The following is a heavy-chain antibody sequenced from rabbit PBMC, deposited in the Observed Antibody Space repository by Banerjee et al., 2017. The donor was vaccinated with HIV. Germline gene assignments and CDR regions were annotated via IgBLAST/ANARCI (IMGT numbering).Heavy chain of an antibody. CDR3: ARGAGIHYADL. CDR1: GIDFSRDYY. Sequence: QQQLEESGGGLVKPGGTLTLTCKASGIDFSRDYYMCWVRQAPGKGLEWIACIYAGSTGTTHYASWAKGRFTISKTSSTTVTLQMTSLTAADTATYFCARGAGIHYADLWGQGTLVTVS. D-gene: IGHD4-2*01. CDR2: IYAGSTGTT. V-gene: IGHV1S45*01. J-gene: IGHJ3*01.